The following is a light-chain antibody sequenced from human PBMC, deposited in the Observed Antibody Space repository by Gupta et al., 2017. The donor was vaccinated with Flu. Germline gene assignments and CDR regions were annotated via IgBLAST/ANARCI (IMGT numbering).Light chain of an antibody. CDR3: QSFDSSLGGYV. CDR1: RSNSGAGFD. J-gene: IGLJ1*01. Sequence: ISCTGSRSNSGAGFDVHWYQVLPGTAPKLLIYGSDNRPSGVPDRFSGSKSGTTASLAITGLQVEDEAEYFCQSFDSSLGGYVFATGTKVTVV. V-gene: IGLV1-40*01. CDR2: GSD.